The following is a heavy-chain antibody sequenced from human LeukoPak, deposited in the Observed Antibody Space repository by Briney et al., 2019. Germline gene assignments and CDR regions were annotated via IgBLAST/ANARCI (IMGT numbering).Heavy chain of an antibody. V-gene: IGHV1-2*02. D-gene: IGHD2-15*01. CDR3: AKGPPEYCSGGSCHSGRNWIDP. CDR1: GGTFSSYA. CDR2: INPNSGGA. J-gene: IGHJ5*02. Sequence: GASVKVSCKASGGTFSSYAISWVRQAPGQGLEWMGWINPNSGGAGYAQKFQGRVTMTRDTSISTAYMALSRLRSDDTAVYYCAKGPPEYCSGGSCHSGRNWIDPWGQGTLVTVSS.